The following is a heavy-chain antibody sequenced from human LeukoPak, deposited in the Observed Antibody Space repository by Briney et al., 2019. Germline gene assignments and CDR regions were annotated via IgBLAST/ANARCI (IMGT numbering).Heavy chain of an antibody. CDR3: ATESPPTSIAARRGFDY. D-gene: IGHD6-6*01. CDR1: GYTLTELS. CDR2: FDPEDGET. V-gene: IGHV1-24*01. J-gene: IGHJ4*02. Sequence: ASVKVSCKVSGYTLTELSMHWVRQAPGKGLEWMGGFDPEDGETIYAQKFQGRVTMTEDTSTDTAYMELSSLRSEDTAVYYCATESPPTSIAARRGFDYWGQGTLVTVSS.